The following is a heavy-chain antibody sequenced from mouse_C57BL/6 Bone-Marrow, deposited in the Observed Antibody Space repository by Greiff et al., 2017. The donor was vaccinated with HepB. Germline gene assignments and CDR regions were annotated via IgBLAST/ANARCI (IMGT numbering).Heavy chain of an antibody. D-gene: IGHD2-4*01. CDR3: ARSYDYDDGDLFYAMDY. V-gene: IGHV1-82*01. J-gene: IGHJ4*01. CDR2: IYPGDGDT. Sequence: VQLVESGPELVKPGASVKISCKASGYAFSSSWMNWVKQRPGKGLEWIGRIYPGDGDTNYNGKFKGKATLTADKSSSTAYMQLSSLTSEDSAVYFCARSYDYDDGDLFYAMDYWGQGTSVTVSS. CDR1: GYAFSSSW.